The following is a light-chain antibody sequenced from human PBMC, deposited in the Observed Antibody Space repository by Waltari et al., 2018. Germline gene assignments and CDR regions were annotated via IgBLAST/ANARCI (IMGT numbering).Light chain of an antibody. CDR1: QGLFRRT. CDR3: QQYDYWPWT. J-gene: IGKJ1*01. V-gene: IGKV3D-15*01. CDR2: DTS. Sequence: TLPCRASQGLFRRTLAWNQQKPGQAPRLLIYDTSTRATGIPARFSGSGSGTEFTLTISSLQSEDFATYYCQQYDYWPWTFGQGTRVETK.